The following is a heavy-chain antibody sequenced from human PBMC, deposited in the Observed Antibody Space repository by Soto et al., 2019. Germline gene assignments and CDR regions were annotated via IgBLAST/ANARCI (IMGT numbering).Heavy chain of an antibody. V-gene: IGHV4-31*03. CDR3: ARAYYYDSSGYGRWFDP. CDR2: IYYSGST. Sequence: PSETLSLTCTVSGGSISSGGYYWTWIRQHPGKGLEWIGYIYYSGSTYYNPSLKSRVTISVDTSKNQFSLKLSSVTAADTAVYYCARAYYYDSSGYGRWFDPWGQGTLVTVSS. CDR1: GGSISSGGYY. J-gene: IGHJ5*02. D-gene: IGHD3-22*01.